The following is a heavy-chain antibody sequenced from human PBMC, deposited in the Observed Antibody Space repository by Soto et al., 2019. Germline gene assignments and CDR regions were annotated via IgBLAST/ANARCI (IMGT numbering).Heavy chain of an antibody. CDR1: GGSTSSDNY. Sequence: TLSLTCTVSGGSTSSDNYWSWIRQPPGKGLEWIGHIYYSGNTDYNPSLKSRLAISIDTSKNQFSLKLSSVTAADTAVYFCAREGGESSDGLYYFDSWGQGSLVTVSS. CDR3: AREGGESSDGLYYFDS. V-gene: IGHV4-30-4*01. D-gene: IGHD3-16*01. J-gene: IGHJ4*02. CDR2: IYYSGNT.